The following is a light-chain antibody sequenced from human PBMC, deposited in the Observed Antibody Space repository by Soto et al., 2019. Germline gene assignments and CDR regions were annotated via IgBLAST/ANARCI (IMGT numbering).Light chain of an antibody. Sequence: QSVLTQPPSASGTPGQKVTISCSGTTSNFGTKTVSWYQQLPGAAPKLLIYRTEQLSSGVPDRFSGSKSGTSASLAISGLRSEDEAYYFCASWDDVLHGPLFGGGTKLTVL. V-gene: IGLV1-44*01. CDR3: ASWDDVLHGPL. CDR1: TSNFGTKT. J-gene: IGLJ2*01. CDR2: RTE.